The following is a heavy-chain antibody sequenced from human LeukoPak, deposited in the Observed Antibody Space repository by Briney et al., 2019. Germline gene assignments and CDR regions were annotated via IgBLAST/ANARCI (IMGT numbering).Heavy chain of an antibody. CDR1: GFTFSSYS. CDR2: ISYDGNNK. Sequence: GRSLRLSCSASGFTFSSYSMHWVRQAPGKGLEWVAVISYDGNNKYDADSVKGRFTISRDNSKNTLYLQMNSLRAEDAAVYYCARLPGYCSSNSCYKMTIPFDYWGQGTLVTVSS. V-gene: IGHV3-30-3*01. J-gene: IGHJ4*02. D-gene: IGHD2-2*02. CDR3: ARLPGYCSSNSCYKMTIPFDY.